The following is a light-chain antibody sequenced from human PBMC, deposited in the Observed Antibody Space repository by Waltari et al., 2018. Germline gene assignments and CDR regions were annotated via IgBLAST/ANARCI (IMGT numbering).Light chain of an antibody. Sequence: EIEMTQSPATLSMSPGERATISCRARQGLNTNLAWYQQKPGQPPRLLIYDASTRATGVPARFSGSGSGTEFILTISSLQSEDCAVYYCQQYNHWPPWTFGQGTKVEIK. J-gene: IGKJ1*01. CDR2: DAS. V-gene: IGKV3-15*01. CDR1: QGLNTN. CDR3: QQYNHWPPWT.